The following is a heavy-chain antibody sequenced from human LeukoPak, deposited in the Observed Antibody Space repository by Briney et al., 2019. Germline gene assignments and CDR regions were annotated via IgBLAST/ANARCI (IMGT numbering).Heavy chain of an antibody. CDR1: GGSISSSSYY. J-gene: IGHJ5*02. V-gene: IGHV4-39*01. Sequence: TSETLSLTCTVSGGSISSSSYYWGWIRQLPGTGLEWIVNIYYTGSTYYNPSLKSRVTISVDASKNQFSLKLSSVTAADTALYYCARHGPLTRYSSSSGWFDPWGPGTLVTVSS. D-gene: IGHD6-6*01. CDR3: ARHGPLTRYSSSSGWFDP. CDR2: IYYTGST.